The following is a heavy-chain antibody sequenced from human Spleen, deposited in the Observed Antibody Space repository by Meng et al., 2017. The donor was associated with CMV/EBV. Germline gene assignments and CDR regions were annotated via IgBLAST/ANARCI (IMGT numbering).Heavy chain of an antibody. CDR2: VYPGDSDT. CDR1: GYTFTSYW. D-gene: IGHD7-27*01. J-gene: IGHJ3*02. V-gene: IGHV5-51*01. Sequence: GESLKISCKASGYTFTSYWIGWVRQMPGKGLEWMGNVYPGDSDTRYSPSFQGQVIISADKSVTTAYLQWSSLKASDTAMYYCASRPTTGDDAFDIWGQGTMVTVSS. CDR3: ASRPTTGDDAFDI.